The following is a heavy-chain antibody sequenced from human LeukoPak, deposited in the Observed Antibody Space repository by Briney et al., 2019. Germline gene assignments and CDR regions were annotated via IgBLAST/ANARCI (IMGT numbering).Heavy chain of an antibody. CDR3: AKEGPGSRYDILTGYYSGSYFDY. D-gene: IGHD3-9*01. CDR2: ISGSGGST. Sequence: GSLRLSCAASGFTLSSYAMSRVRQAPGKGLGWVSAISGSGGSTYYADSVKGRFTISRDNSKNTLYLQMNSLRAEDTAVYYCAKEGPGSRYDILTGYYSGSYFDYWGQGTLVTVSS. V-gene: IGHV3-23*01. CDR1: GFTLSSYA. J-gene: IGHJ4*02.